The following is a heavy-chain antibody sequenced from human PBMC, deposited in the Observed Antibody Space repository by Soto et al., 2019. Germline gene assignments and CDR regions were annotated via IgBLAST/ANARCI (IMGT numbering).Heavy chain of an antibody. CDR1: GFTFSSYA. D-gene: IGHD3-10*01. Sequence: GGSLRLSCAASGFTFSSYAMSWVRQAPGKGLEWVSATSGSGGSTYYADSVKGRFTISRDNSKNTLYLQMNSLRAEDTAVYYCAKAPMVRGVVAYYWGQGTLVTVSS. J-gene: IGHJ4*02. V-gene: IGHV3-23*01. CDR3: AKAPMVRGVVAYY. CDR2: TSGSGGST.